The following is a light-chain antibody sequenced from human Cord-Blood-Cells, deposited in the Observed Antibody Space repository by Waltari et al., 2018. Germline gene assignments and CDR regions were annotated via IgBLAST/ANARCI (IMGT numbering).Light chain of an antibody. CDR2: EVS. V-gene: IGLV2-14*01. J-gene: IGLJ1*01. CDR3: SSYTSSSTLV. CDR1: SSDVGGYNY. Sequence: QSALTQPASVSGSPGQSLTISCTGTSSDVGGYNYVSWYQQHPGKAPKLIIYEVSNRPSGVSNRFSGSKSGNTASLTISGLQAEDEADYYCSSYTSSSTLVFGTGTKVTVL.